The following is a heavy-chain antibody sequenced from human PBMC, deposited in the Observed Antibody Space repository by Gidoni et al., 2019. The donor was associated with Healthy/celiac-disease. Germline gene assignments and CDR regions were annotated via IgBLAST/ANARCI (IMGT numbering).Heavy chain of an antibody. CDR1: GYTFTSYD. Sequence: QVQLVQSGAEVKKPGASVTVSCKASGYTFTSYDIKWVRQATGQGLEWMGWMNPNSGNTGYAQKFQGRVTMTRNTSISTAYMELSSVRSEDTALYYCARIDSGWFSGIDYWGQGTLVTVSS. J-gene: IGHJ4*02. V-gene: IGHV1-8*01. CDR2: MNPNSGNT. D-gene: IGHD6-19*01. CDR3: ARIDSGWFSGIDY.